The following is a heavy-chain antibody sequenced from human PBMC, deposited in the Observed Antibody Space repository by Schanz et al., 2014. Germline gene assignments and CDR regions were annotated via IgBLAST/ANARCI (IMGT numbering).Heavy chain of an antibody. CDR3: AKDLISGWSGFDY. J-gene: IGHJ4*02. CDR2: TYSGGST. D-gene: IGHD6-19*01. V-gene: IGHV3-66*01. CDR1: GFPFNEYG. Sequence: EVQLVESGGGLVQPGRSLRLSCAASGFPFNEYGMLWVRQAPGKGLEWVSITYSGGSTYYADSVKGRFTISRDNSKNTLYLLMNSLRAEDTAVYYCAKDLISGWSGFDYWGQGTLVTVSS.